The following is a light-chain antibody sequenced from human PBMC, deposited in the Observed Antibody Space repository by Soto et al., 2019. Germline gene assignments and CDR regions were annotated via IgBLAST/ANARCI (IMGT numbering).Light chain of an antibody. CDR1: QSVSIK. CDR3: QQYNNWPPIT. J-gene: IGKJ5*01. CDR2: DTS. Sequence: EIVLTQSPATLSVSPGERATLSCRASQSVSIKLAWYQQKPGQAPRLLXYDTSTRATGIPARFSGSGSGTEFTLAISSLQYEDFAVYYCQQYNNWPPITFGQGTRLEIK. V-gene: IGKV3-15*01.